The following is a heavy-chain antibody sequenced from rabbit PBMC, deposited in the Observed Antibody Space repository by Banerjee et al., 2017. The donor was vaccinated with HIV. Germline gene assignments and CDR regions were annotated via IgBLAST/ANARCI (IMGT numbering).Heavy chain of an antibody. D-gene: IGHD8-1*01. V-gene: IGHV1S7*01. Sequence: QLKETGGGLVQPGGSLTLSCKASGFDFSSYYMSWVRQAPGKGLEWIGIIYAGKGSTDYASWVNGRFTISSDNAQNTVDLQMTSLTAADTATYFCAGPSGTNYYKYYLNLWGQGTLVTVS. J-gene: IGHJ4*01. CDR3: AGPSGTNYYKYYLNL. CDR2: IYAGKGST. CDR1: GFDFSSYY.